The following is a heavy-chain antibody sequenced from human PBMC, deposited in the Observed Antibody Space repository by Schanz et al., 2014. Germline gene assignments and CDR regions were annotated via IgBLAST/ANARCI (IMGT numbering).Heavy chain of an antibody. CDR3: ARGQDHAKTGDL. CDR2: VHPRGTT. D-gene: IGHD2-2*01. V-gene: IGHV4-34*02. CDR1: GVSFSFYY. Sequence: QVHLQQWGAGLLQPSETLSLTCGVGGVSFSFYYWSWVRQPPGKGLEWIGEVHPRGTTNYNPSLSDRVTMSVDASKNQSSLKLTSVTAADTAVYYCARGQDHAKTGDLWGRGTLVTISS. J-gene: IGHJ5*02.